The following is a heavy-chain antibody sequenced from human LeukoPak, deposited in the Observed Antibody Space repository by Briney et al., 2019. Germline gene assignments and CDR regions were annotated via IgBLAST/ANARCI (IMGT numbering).Heavy chain of an antibody. CDR3: AKGSRRYSSSNYYYYYYMDV. Sequence: GGSLRLSCAASGFTFSSYAMSWVHQAPGKGLEWVSAISGSGGSTYYADSVKGRFTISRDNSKNTLYLQMNSLRAEDTAVYYCAKGSRRYSSSNYYYYYYMDVWGKGTTVTVSS. D-gene: IGHD6-6*01. V-gene: IGHV3-23*01. CDR1: GFTFSSYA. CDR2: ISGSGGST. J-gene: IGHJ6*03.